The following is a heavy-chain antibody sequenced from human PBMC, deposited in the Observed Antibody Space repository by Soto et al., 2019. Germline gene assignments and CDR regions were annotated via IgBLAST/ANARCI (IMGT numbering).Heavy chain of an antibody. CDR1: GYTFTSYD. Sequence: QVQLVQSGAEVKKPGASVKVSCKASGYTFTSYDINWVRQATGQGLEWMGWMNPNSGNTGYAQKFQGRVTMTRNTSISTAYMELGSLRSEDTAVYYCARGGTTTVTTAGAGFDPWGQGTLVTVSS. V-gene: IGHV1-8*01. D-gene: IGHD4-17*01. J-gene: IGHJ5*02. CDR2: MNPNSGNT. CDR3: ARGGTTTVTTAGAGFDP.